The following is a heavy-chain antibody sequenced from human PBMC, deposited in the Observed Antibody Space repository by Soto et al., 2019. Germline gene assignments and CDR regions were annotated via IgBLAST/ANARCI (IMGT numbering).Heavy chain of an antibody. CDR3: ARVTGYSSSWYNPFDS. J-gene: IGHJ4*02. D-gene: IGHD6-13*01. CDR1: GFTFSSYA. V-gene: IGHV3-23*01. Sequence: LRLSCAASGFTFSSYAMSWVRQAPGKGLEWVSAISGSGGSTYYADSVKGRFTISRDNSKNTLYLQMNSLRAEDTAVYYCARVTGYSSSWYNPFDSWGQGTPVTVS. CDR2: ISGSGGST.